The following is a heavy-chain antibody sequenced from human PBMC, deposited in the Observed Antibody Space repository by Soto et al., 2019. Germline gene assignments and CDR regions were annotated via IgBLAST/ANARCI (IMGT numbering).Heavy chain of an antibody. D-gene: IGHD1-26*01. CDR3: EWSYWPVVNF. CDR2: IKSDGSYT. V-gene: IGHV3-74*01. Sequence: GGSLRLSCEASRFTLSNYWMHWVRQAPGKGLVWVSRIKSDGSYTSYADSVKGRSTISRDSAKNTVYLQMNSLTVEDTAVYYCEWSYWPVVNFWGQGIVVTVSS. CDR1: RFTLSNYW. J-gene: IGHJ4*02.